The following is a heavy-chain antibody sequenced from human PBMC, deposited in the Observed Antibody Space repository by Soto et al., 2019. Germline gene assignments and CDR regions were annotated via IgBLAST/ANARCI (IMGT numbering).Heavy chain of an antibody. Sequence: DVQLLESGGGLVQPGGSLRLSCAASGFIFSDYAMTWVRQAPGKGLEWVSGIGGGGSDTYYVDSVKGRFIISRDNSKNTLYLQMNSLRAEDTALYYCAKDAVPFNGQWDWFDSWGQGTLVTVSS. CDR2: IGGGGSDT. J-gene: IGHJ5*01. D-gene: IGHD6-19*01. V-gene: IGHV3-23*01. CDR3: AKDAVPFNGQWDWFDS. CDR1: GFIFSDYA.